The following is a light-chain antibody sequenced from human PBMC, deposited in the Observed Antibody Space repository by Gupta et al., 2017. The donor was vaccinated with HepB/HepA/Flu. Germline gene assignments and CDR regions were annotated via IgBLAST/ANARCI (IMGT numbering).Light chain of an antibody. V-gene: IGKV1-5*03. CDR1: DHVNRW. Sequence: DIQMTHVPSTLSASIGNRVTITCLASDHVNRWLAWYQQKPGIAPKLLINQASNSEHPVSSRFRGSRSGTEFTLTISSLLPDDFATYYCPHFHSYPRTSGPGTKVELK. J-gene: IGKJ1*01. CDR3: PHFHSYPRT. CDR2: QAS.